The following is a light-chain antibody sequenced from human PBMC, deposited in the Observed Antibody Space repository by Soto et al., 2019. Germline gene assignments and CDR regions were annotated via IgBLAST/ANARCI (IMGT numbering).Light chain of an antibody. Sequence: DIQMTQSPSSLSASVGDRVTITCRASQSISSYLNWYQQKPGKAPKLLIYAASSLQSGVPSRFSGSGSGTDFTLTSTSLQPEDFATYYCHQSDSTPRTFGQGTKVEI. J-gene: IGKJ1*01. CDR2: AAS. CDR3: HQSDSTPRT. CDR1: QSISSY. V-gene: IGKV1-39*01.